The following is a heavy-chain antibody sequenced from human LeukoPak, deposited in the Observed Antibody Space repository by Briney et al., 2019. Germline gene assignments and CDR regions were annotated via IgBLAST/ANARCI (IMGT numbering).Heavy chain of an antibody. Sequence: ASVKVSYKASGYTFTGYYMHWVRQAPGQGLEWMEWIKPNGGGTNYAQKFQGRVTMTRDTSISTAYMELSRLRSDDTAVYYCARAHIVVVPAAVNWFDPWGQGALVTVSS. V-gene: IGHV1-2*02. J-gene: IGHJ5*02. CDR1: GYTFTGYY. CDR2: IKPNGGGT. D-gene: IGHD2-2*01. CDR3: ARAHIVVVPAAVNWFDP.